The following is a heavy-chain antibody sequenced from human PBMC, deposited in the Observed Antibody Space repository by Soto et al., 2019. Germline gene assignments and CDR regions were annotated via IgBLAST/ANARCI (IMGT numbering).Heavy chain of an antibody. V-gene: IGHV1-3*04. CDR3: ARDRGYYDSSGYFDY. Sequence: ASVKVSCKASGYTFTNYAMHWVRQAPGQRLEWMGWINTGKGNTKYSQKFQGRVTITSDTSASTAYMDLSSLRSEDTAVYYCARDRGYYDSSGYFDYWGQGTLVTVSS. CDR1: GYTFTNYA. D-gene: IGHD3-22*01. CDR2: INTGKGNT. J-gene: IGHJ4*02.